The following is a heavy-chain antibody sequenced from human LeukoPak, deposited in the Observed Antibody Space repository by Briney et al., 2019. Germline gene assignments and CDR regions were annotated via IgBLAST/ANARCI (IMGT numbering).Heavy chain of an antibody. J-gene: IGHJ4*02. Sequence: GGSLRLSCAASGFSFSSYDMNWVRQAPGKGLEWVSSISSSSSYIYYADSVKGRFIISRDNAKNSLYLQMDSLRAEDTAVYYCAKDQAVAGHPLDYWGQGTLVTVSS. D-gene: IGHD6-19*01. CDR2: ISSSSSYI. CDR3: AKDQAVAGHPLDY. V-gene: IGHV3-21*01. CDR1: GFSFSSYD.